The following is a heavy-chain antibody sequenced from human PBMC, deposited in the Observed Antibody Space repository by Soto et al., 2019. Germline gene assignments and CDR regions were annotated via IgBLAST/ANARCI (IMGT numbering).Heavy chain of an antibody. Sequence: GGSLRLCCAASGFTFSSHGMHWVRQAPGKGLEWVAVISYDGTNKYYADSVKGRFTISRDNSKNTPYLQMNSLRAEDTALYYCARGAEYSAYVQHWGQGTLVTVSS. V-gene: IGHV3-30*03. D-gene: IGHD5-12*01. CDR1: GFTFSSHG. J-gene: IGHJ1*01. CDR3: ARGAEYSAYVQH. CDR2: ISYDGTNK.